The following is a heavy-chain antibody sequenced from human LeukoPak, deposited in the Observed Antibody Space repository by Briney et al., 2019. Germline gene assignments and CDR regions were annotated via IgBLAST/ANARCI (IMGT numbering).Heavy chain of an antibody. D-gene: IGHD2-8*01. Sequence: AGGSLRLSCAASGFTFSDYYMSWIRQAPGKGLEWVSYISSSGSTIYYADSVKGRFTTSRDNAKNSLYLQMNSLRAEDTAVYYCARGGGDCTNGVCYNYWYFDLWGRGTLVTVSS. J-gene: IGHJ2*01. CDR2: ISSSGSTI. CDR3: ARGGGDCTNGVCYNYWYFDL. V-gene: IGHV3-11*01. CDR1: GFTFSDYY.